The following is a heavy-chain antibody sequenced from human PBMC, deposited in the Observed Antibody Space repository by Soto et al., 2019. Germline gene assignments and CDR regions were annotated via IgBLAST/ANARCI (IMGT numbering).Heavy chain of an antibody. Sequence: EVQLVESGGGLVQPGGSLRLSCVDGGFTFSGYWMSGVSQAPVKGLEWVGNIKQDGSEENYVDSLKGRFTISRDNAKNSMYLQMNSLRAEDSAVYYCARIAATGRGWDVWGQGTTVVVSS. CDR2: IKQDGSEE. V-gene: IGHV3-7*01. J-gene: IGHJ6*02. D-gene: IGHD6-13*01. CDR3: ARIAATGRGWDV. CDR1: GFTFSGYW.